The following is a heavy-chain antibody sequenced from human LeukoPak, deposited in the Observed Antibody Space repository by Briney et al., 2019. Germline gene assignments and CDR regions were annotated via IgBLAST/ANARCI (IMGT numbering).Heavy chain of an antibody. V-gene: IGHV3-7*01. CDR2: IKQDGSET. CDR3: ARDDGGRTVDY. D-gene: IGHD3-16*01. J-gene: IGHJ4*02. CDR1: AFTFSSYW. Sequence: GGSLRLSCAASAFTFSSYWMSLVRQAPGKGLEWVANIKQDGSETYYVAPVEGRFTVSRDNAKNSLFLQMNSLRAEDTAVFYCARDDGGRTVDYWGQGTLVTVSS.